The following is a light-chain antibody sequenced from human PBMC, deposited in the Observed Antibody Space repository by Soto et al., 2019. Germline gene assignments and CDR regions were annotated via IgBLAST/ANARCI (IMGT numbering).Light chain of an antibody. Sequence: EIVLTQSPATLSLSPRERATLSCTASQSLIKYLAWYQQKPGQAPRLLIYEGSERASGVPARFSGGGSGTEFILIITSLEPEDFGVYYCQQRYTCPWTFGQGTKVEMK. CDR1: QSLIKY. V-gene: IGKV3-11*01. CDR3: QQRYTCPWT. J-gene: IGKJ1*01. CDR2: EGS.